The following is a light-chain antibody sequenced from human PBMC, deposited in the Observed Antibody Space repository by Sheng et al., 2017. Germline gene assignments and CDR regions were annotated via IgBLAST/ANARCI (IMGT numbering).Light chain of an antibody. V-gene: IGKV3-20*01. J-gene: IGKJ1*01. CDR3: QHYAGSPPWA. CDR1: QTISTY. CDR2: SAS. Sequence: VLTQSPATLSLSPGDTATLSCRASQTISTYLAWFQQKPGQAPRLLIYSASSRATGIPDRFSGGGFGTDFTLTISGLEPEDFAVYYCQHYAGSPPWAFGQGPRWRS.